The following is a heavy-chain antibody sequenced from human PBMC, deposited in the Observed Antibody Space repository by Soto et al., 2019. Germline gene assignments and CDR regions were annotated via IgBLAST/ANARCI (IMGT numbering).Heavy chain of an antibody. CDR1: GGFISSGGYY. CDR3: AKVGATLLAFDY. D-gene: IGHD1-26*01. Sequence: SETLSLTCTVSGGFISSGGYYWSWIRQHPGKGLEWIGEINHSGSTNYNPSLKSRVTISVDTSKNQFSLRLSSVTAADTAVYYCAKVGATLLAFDYWGQGTLVTVSS. J-gene: IGHJ4*02. CDR2: INHSGST. V-gene: IGHV4-31*03.